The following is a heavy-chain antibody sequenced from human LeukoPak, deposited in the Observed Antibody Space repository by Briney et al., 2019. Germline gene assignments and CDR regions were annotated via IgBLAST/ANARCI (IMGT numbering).Heavy chain of an antibody. J-gene: IGHJ5*02. CDR2: ISSSSSYI. CDR3: ARDAAAVPNWFDP. V-gene: IGHV3-21*01. CDR1: GFTFSSYV. D-gene: IGHD6-13*01. Sequence: GGSLRLSCAASGFTFSSYVMHWVRQAPGKGLEWVSSISSSSSYIYYADSVKGRFTISRDNAKNSLYLQMNSLRAEDTAVYYCARDAAAVPNWFDPWGQGTLVTVSS.